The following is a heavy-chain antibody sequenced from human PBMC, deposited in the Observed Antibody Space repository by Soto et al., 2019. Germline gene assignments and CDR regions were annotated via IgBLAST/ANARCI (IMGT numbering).Heavy chain of an antibody. CDR1: GYTFTSYG. D-gene: IGHD6-6*01. CDR2: ISAYNGNT. Sequence: GASVKVSCKASGYTFTSYGISWVRQAPGQGLEWMGWISAYNGNTNYAQKLQGRVTMTTDTSTSTAYMELRSLRSDDTAVYYCARHSSSQTYYYHYYLAVWGKGTTVTVSS. CDR3: ARHSSSQTYYYHYYLAV. J-gene: IGHJ6*03. V-gene: IGHV1-18*01.